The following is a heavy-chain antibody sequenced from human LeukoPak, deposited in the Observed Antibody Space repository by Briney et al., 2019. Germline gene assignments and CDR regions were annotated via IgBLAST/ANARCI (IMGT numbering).Heavy chain of an antibody. J-gene: IGHJ4*02. CDR2: IYTSGST. Sequence: SETLSLACTVSGGSINSYYWGWIRQPAGKGLEWIGRIYTSGSTNYNPSLKSRVTISVDTSKNQFSLNLTSVTAADTAMYYCARAGHTSSYYSLDYWGQGTLVTVSS. CDR1: GGSINSYY. CDR3: ARAGHTSSYYSLDY. D-gene: IGHD1-26*01. V-gene: IGHV4-4*07.